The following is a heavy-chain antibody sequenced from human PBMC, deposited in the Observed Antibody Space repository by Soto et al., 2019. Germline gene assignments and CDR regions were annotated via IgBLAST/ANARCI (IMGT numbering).Heavy chain of an antibody. D-gene: IGHD3-10*01. CDR1: GFTFTNYA. CDR3: PKDRFTSTVRKYWFFDL. V-gene: IGHV3-23*01. CDR2: ISGGDGDT. J-gene: IGHJ2*01. Sequence: EVQLLESGGGLVKPGGSLRLSCAASGFTFTNYAMTWVRQAPGKGLEWVSSISGGDGDTSYADSVKGRFTISRDNSENTMFLQMNSLRPDDTAVYYCPKDRFTSTVRKYWFFDLWGRGTLVTVSS.